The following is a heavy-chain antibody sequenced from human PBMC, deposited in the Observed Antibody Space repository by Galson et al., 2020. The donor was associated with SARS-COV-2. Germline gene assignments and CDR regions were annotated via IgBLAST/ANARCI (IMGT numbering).Heavy chain of an antibody. CDR3: ARGLYYYDSSGSARLDAFVI. CDR2: IYYSGST. CDR1: GGSVSSGSYY. D-gene: IGHD3-22*01. J-gene: IGHJ3*02. Sequence: SETLSLTCTVSGGSVSSGSYYWSWIRQPPGKGLEWNGYIYYSGSTNYNPSLKSRVTISVDTSKNQFSLKLSSVTAADTAVYYCARGLYYYDSSGSARLDAFVIWGQGTMVTVSS. V-gene: IGHV4-61*01.